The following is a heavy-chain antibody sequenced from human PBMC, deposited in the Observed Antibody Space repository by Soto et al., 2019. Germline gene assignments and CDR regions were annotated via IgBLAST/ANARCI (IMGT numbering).Heavy chain of an antibody. CDR3: AIQAAAPGIDRWFDP. CDR2: IYYSGST. J-gene: IGHJ5*02. D-gene: IGHD6-13*01. V-gene: IGHV4-30-4*01. CDR1: GGSISSGDYY. Sequence: SETLSLTCTVSGGSISSGDYYWSWIRQPPGKGLEWIGYIYYSGSTYYNPSLKSGVTISVDTSKNQFSLKLSSVAAADTAVYYCAIQAAAPGIDRWFDPWCQGTLVTVSS.